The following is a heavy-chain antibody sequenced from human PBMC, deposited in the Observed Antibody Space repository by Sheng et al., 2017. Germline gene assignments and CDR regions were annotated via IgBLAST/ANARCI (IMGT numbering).Heavy chain of an antibody. J-gene: IGHJ6*03. CDR3: ARMQKGGREPSNSANYYYIDF. CDR1: GFSITTTGMC. CDR2: IDWDDDK. D-gene: IGHD6-6*01. Sequence: QVTLRESGPALVKPTQTLILTCSLSGFSITTTGMCVTWIRQPHGKSLEWLARIDWDDDKFYNTSLQTRLAISKDTSKNRVVLTMTNMDPVDTGTYYCARMQKGGREPSNSANYYYIDFWGRGTTVTVSS. V-gene: IGHV2-70*17.